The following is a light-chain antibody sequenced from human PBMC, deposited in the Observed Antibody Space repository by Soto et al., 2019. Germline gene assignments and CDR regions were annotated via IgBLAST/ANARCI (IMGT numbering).Light chain of an antibody. V-gene: IGLV2-14*01. CDR3: SSYTPTTWV. J-gene: IGLJ3*02. CDR1: YSDVGGYNR. CDR2: EVV. Sequence: QSALTQPASVSGSPGQSITISCTGTYSDVGGYNRVSWYQHHPGKAPQLIIYEVVNRPSGVSNRFSVSKSGNTASLTISGLQAEDEADYYCSSYTPTTWVFGGGTKVTVL.